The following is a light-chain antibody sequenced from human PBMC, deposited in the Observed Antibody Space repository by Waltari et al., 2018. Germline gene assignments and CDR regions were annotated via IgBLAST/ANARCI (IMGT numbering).Light chain of an antibody. CDR1: RSDVGAYDY. CDR2: DGT. J-gene: IGLJ1*01. Sequence: QSALTQPRSVSGSPGQSVTISCTGTRSDVGAYDYVSWYQQRPGKAPKLIIYDGTERPSGVPDRFSGSKSDNQASLTISGLQADDEADYYCCSYAGRYTNYVFGSGTKVTVL. V-gene: IGLV2-11*01. CDR3: CSYAGRYTNYV.